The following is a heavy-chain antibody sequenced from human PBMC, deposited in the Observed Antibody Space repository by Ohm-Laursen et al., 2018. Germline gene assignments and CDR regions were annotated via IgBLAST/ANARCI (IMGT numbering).Heavy chain of an antibody. CDR2: MNPNSGNT. J-gene: IGHJ6*02. Sequence: ASVKVSCNASGYTFTSYDINWVRQATGQGLEWMGWMNPNSGNTGYAQKFQGRVTMTRNTSISTAYMELSSLRSEDTAVYYCARGGITMVRGVSSHYYYYGMDVWGQGTTVAVSS. V-gene: IGHV1-8*01. CDR1: GYTFTSYD. CDR3: ARGGITMVRGVSSHYYYYGMDV. D-gene: IGHD3-10*01.